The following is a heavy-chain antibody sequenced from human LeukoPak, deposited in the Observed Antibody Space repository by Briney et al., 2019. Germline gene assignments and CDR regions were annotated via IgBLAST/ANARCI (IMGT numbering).Heavy chain of an antibody. D-gene: IGHD1-7*01. CDR1: GGSISSYY. V-gene: IGHV4-59*01. CDR2: IYYSGST. CDR3: ARGSRELYYFDY. J-gene: IGHJ4*02. Sequence: SETLSLTCTVSGGSISSYYWSWIRQPPGKGLEWIGYIYYSGSTKYNPSLKSRVAISVDASKTQFSLKLNSVTAADTAVYYCARGSRELYYFDYWGQGTLVTVSS.